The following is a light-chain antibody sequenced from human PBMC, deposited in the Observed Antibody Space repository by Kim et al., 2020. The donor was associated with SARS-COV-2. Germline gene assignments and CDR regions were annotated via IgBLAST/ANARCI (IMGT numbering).Light chain of an antibody. CDR1: QSISSW. CDR3: QQSWT. J-gene: IGKJ1*01. Sequence: DIQMTQSPSTLSASVGDRVTITCRASQSISSWLAWYQQKPGKAPKLLIYKASSLESGVPSRFSGSGSGTEFTLTISSLRPDDFATYYCQQSWTFGQGTKVDIK. V-gene: IGKV1-5*03. CDR2: KAS.